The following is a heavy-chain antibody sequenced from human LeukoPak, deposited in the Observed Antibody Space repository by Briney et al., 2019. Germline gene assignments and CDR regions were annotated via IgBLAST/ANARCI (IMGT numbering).Heavy chain of an antibody. Sequence: TPSETLSLTCTVSGVSISSGSYYWSWLRQPAGKGLEWIGRIYTSGSTNYNPSLKSRVTISVDTSKNQFSLKLSSVTAADTAVYYCARDWALQHLDIWGQGTMVTVSS. CDR1: GVSISSGSYY. D-gene: IGHD4-11*01. CDR2: IYTSGST. CDR3: ARDWALQHLDI. V-gene: IGHV4-61*02. J-gene: IGHJ3*02.